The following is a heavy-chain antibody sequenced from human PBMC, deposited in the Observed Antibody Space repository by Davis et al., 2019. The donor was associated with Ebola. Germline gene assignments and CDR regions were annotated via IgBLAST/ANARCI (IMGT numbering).Heavy chain of an antibody. V-gene: IGHV1-18*01. D-gene: IGHD6-19*01. J-gene: IGHJ3*02. CDR2: ISAYNGNT. CDR1: GYTFTSYG. Sequence: ASVQVSCKASGYTFTSYGISWVRQAPGQGLEWMGWISAYNGNTNYAQKLQGRVTMTTDTSTSTAYMELSRLTSDDTAVYYCARGPALIIAVADHAFDIWGQGTMVTVSS. CDR3: ARGPALIIAVADHAFDI.